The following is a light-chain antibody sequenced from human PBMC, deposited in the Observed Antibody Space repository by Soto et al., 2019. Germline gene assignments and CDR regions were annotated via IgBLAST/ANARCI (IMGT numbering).Light chain of an antibody. V-gene: IGLV2-8*01. J-gene: IGLJ1*01. Sequence: QSVLTQPPSASGSPGQSFTISCTGTSSHVGGYNYVSWYQQHPGKAPKLMIYEVNKRPSGVPDRFSGSKYGNTASLTVSGLQAEDEADYFCSSFAGSIFYVFGTGTKVTVL. CDR1: SSHVGGYNY. CDR3: SSFAGSIFYV. CDR2: EVN.